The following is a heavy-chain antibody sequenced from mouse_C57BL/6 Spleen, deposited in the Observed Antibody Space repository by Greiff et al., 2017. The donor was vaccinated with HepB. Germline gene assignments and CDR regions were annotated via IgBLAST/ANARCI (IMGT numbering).Heavy chain of an antibody. Sequence: EVQVVESGGGLVKPGGSLKLSCAASGFTFSDYGMHWVRQAPEKGLEWVATISDGGSYTYYPDNVKGRFTISRDNAKNNLYLQMSHLKSEDTAMYYCARVSGLGFDYWGQGTTLTVSS. CDR3: ARVSGLGFDY. CDR2: ISDGGSYT. V-gene: IGHV5-4*01. CDR1: GFTFSDYG. J-gene: IGHJ2*01. D-gene: IGHD3-2*02.